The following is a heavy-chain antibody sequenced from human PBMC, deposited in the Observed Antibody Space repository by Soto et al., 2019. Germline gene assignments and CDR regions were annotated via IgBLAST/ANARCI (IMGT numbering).Heavy chain of an antibody. V-gene: IGHV3-15*07. Sequence: EVQLVESGGGLVQPGGSLRLSCAASGFTFSNAWMNWVRQAPGKGLEWVGRIKSRTDGGTTDYAAPVKGRFTISREDSKNTLYLQMNSLKTEDTDVYYCTTGGGLLWFGELFVYWGQGTPVTVSS. CDR2: IKSRTDGGTT. CDR1: GFTFSNAW. J-gene: IGHJ4*02. CDR3: TTGGGLLWFGELFVY. D-gene: IGHD3-10*01.